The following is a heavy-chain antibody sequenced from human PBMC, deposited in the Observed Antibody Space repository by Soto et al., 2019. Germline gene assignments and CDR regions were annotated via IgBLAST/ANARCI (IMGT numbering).Heavy chain of an antibody. Sequence: PSETLSLTCSVSGGSISSKTYYWGWIRQPPGKGLEWIGNIYFSGSTSYSPSLKSRVTISVDTSKNRFSLKLNSVTVADTAVYYCARQGGELWPPNWFDPWGQGTLVTVSS. J-gene: IGHJ5*02. CDR1: GGSISSKTYY. CDR3: ARQGGELWPPNWFDP. CDR2: IYFSGST. V-gene: IGHV4-39*01. D-gene: IGHD3-16*01.